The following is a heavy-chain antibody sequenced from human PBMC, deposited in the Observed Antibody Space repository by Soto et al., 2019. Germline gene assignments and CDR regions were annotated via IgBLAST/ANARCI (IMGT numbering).Heavy chain of an antibody. V-gene: IGHV3-74*01. J-gene: IGHJ5*02. Sequence: EEQLVESGGGLVQPGGSLRLSCAASGFTFSTYWMHWVRQAPGKGLVWVSRINSDGTTNYADSVKGRFTISRDNAKDGLYLQLNDLRAEDSAVYYCVRDEEWLVGNLWGQGTLVTVSS. CDR1: GFTFSTYW. D-gene: IGHD6-19*01. CDR2: INSDGTT. CDR3: VRDEEWLVGNL.